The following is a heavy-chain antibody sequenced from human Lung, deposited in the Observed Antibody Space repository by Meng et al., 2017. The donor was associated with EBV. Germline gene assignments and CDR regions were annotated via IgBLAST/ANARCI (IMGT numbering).Heavy chain of an antibody. J-gene: IGHJ4*02. CDR3: ARGGGGSGSPAGY. CDR1: GYTFTSYA. Sequence: QVQLVQSGAEVKKPGASVKVSCKASGYTFTSYAMHWVRQAPGQRLEWMGWINAGNGNTKYSQKFQGRVTITRDTSASTAYMELSSLRSEDTAVYYCARGGGGSGSPAGYWGQGTLVTVAS. D-gene: IGHD3-10*01. CDR2: INAGNGNT. V-gene: IGHV1-3*01.